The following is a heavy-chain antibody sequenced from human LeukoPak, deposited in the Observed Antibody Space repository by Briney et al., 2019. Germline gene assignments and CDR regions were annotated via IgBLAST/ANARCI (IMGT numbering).Heavy chain of an antibody. CDR3: ARGPFTKWELLFDY. CDR2: IYYSGST. V-gene: IGHV4-39*07. D-gene: IGHD1-26*01. J-gene: IGHJ4*02. Sequence: SETLSLTCTVSGGSISSSSYYWGWIRQPPGKGLEWIGSIYYSGSTYYNPSLKSRVTISVDTSKNQFSLKLSSVTAADTAVYYCARGPFTKWELLFDYWGQGTLVTVSS. CDR1: GGSISSSSYY.